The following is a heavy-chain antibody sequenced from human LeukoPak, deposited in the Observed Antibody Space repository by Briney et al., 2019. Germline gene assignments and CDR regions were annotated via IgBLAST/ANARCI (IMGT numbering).Heavy chain of an antibody. J-gene: IGHJ4*02. Sequence: GGSLRLSCAASGFTFSSYGMSWVRQAPGKGRGWVSQIISDGSRTYYADSVKGRFTISRDNTKNTLYLQMNSLRAEDTAVYYCVRDGDNLGRDFDYWGQGTLVTVSS. V-gene: IGHV3-74*01. CDR3: VRDGDNLGRDFDY. CDR2: IISDGSRT. D-gene: IGHD4-17*01. CDR1: GFTFSSYG.